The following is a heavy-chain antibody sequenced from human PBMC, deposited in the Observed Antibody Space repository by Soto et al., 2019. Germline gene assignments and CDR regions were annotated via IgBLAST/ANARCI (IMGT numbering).Heavy chain of an antibody. Sequence: EANLVESGGGLVQPGGSLRLSCAASGFSFNNYDMHWVRQATRKSLEWVATIGFAGDTYYPRAVKGRFTISRKNAINSIYLQMGSLSAKDAAVYYCSRGTKATKGTYWYLDLWGSGTLVTVSS. CDR2: IGFAGDT. V-gene: IGHV3-13*01. D-gene: IGHD5-12*01. J-gene: IGHJ2*01. CDR3: SRGTKATKGTYWYLDL. CDR1: GFSFNNYD.